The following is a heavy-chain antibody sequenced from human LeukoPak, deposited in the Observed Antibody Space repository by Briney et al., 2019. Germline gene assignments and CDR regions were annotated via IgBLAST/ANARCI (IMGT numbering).Heavy chain of an antibody. CDR3: AKDIYGDYGGLDY. CDR2: IINSGGST. CDR1: GFTFSTYA. J-gene: IGHJ4*02. D-gene: IGHD4-17*01. V-gene: IGHV3-23*01. Sequence: GGSLRLSCAASGFTFSTYAMNWVRQAPGKGLEWVSTIINSGGSTYYADSVKGRFTISGDNSKNTLYLQMNSLRAEDTAVYYCAKDIYGDYGGLDYWGQGTLVTVSS.